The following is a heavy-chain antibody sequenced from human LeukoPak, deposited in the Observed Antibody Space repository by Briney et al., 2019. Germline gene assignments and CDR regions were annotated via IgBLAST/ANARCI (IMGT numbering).Heavy chain of an antibody. J-gene: IGHJ6*02. CDR3: ATDRSMANYCMDV. Sequence: GSVSPSCKVSGYTLTELSMHWVRQAPGKGLEWMGGFDPEDGETIYSQKFPGRVTMTEDTSTDTDYMELSSLRSEDTAVYYCATDRSMANYCMDVWGQGPTV. D-gene: IGHD5-24*01. CDR1: GYTLTELS. V-gene: IGHV1-24*01. CDR2: FDPEDGET.